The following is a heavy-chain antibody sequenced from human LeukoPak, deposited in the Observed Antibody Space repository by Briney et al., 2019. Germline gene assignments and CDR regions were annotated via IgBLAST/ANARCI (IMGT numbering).Heavy chain of an antibody. CDR1: GGTFSSYA. Sequence: GASVKVSCKASGGTFSSYAIRWVRQAPGKGLEWMGGIIPIFGTANYAQKFQGRVTITADESTSTAYMELSSLRSEDTAVYYCARYGGNNAFDIWGQGTMVTVSS. D-gene: IGHD4-23*01. CDR3: ARYGGNNAFDI. CDR2: IIPIFGTA. J-gene: IGHJ3*02. V-gene: IGHV1-69*13.